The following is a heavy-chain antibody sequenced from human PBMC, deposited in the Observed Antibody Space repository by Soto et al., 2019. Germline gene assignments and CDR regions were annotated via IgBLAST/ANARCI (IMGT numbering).Heavy chain of an antibody. CDR1: GFTFSNAW. Sequence: PGGSLRLSCAASGFTFSNAWMNWVRQAPGKGLEWVGRIKSKTDGGTTDYAAPVKGRFTISRDDSKNTLYLQMNSLKTEDTAVYYCTTVRGPYYYGSGGYYGMDVWGQGTTVTVSS. D-gene: IGHD3-10*01. CDR2: IKSKTDGGTT. V-gene: IGHV3-15*07. CDR3: TTVRGPYYYGSGGYYGMDV. J-gene: IGHJ6*02.